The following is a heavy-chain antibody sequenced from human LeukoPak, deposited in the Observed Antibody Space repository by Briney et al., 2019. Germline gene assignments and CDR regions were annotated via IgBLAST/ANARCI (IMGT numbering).Heavy chain of an antibody. CDR2: IDPSDSYT. D-gene: IGHD3-9*01. CDR1: GYLFTSYW. J-gene: IGHJ3*02. V-gene: IGHV5-10-1*01. Sequence: GASLRISCKGSGYLFTSYWISWVRQVPGKGLEWMGRIDPSDSYTNYSPSFQGHVTISADKSISTAYLQWSSLKASDTAMYYCARPQTDILTGYYNGAFDIWGQGTMVTVSS. CDR3: ARPQTDILTGYYNGAFDI.